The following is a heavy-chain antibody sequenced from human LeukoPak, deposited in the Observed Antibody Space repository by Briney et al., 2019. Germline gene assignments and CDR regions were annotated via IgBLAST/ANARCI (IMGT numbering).Heavy chain of an antibody. Sequence: ASVKVSFKASGYTFTIYGISGVRQAPGQGVEWMGWISAYNGNTNYAPKLQRRVTMPTATSTSTAYMELRSLRSEDTAVYYCARVGPDIVVVVAAPYYYYYMDVWGKGTTVTVSS. J-gene: IGHJ6*03. CDR3: ARVGPDIVVVVAAPYYYYYMDV. CDR1: GYTFTIYG. CDR2: ISAYNGNT. V-gene: IGHV1-18*01. D-gene: IGHD2-15*01.